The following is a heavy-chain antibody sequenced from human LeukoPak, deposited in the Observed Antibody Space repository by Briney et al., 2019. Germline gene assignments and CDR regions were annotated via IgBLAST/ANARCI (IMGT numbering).Heavy chain of an antibody. Sequence: PGGSLRLSCAASGFTFSSYWMHWVRQPLGKGLVWASRINPDGTTTNYADSVKGRFTISRDNAKNTLYLQMNSLRAEDTAVYYCARDTYCSGGSCYSLAVDYWGQGTLVTVSS. CDR3: ARDTYCSGGSCYSLAVDY. CDR2: INPDGTTT. V-gene: IGHV3-74*01. CDR1: GFTFSSYW. J-gene: IGHJ4*02. D-gene: IGHD2-15*01.